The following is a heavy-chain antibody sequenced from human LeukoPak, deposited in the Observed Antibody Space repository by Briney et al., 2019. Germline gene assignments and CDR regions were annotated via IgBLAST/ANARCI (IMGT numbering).Heavy chain of an antibody. V-gene: IGHV4-39*02. J-gene: IGHJ4*02. Sequence: SETLSLTCTVSGASISSGTYYWAWVRQPPGKDLEWIGNIYYTGGTYFTPSLKSRVTMSVDTSQNHFSLMLSSVTAADTAIYYCTGRVRGSSSDYWGQGTLVTVSS. CDR3: TGRVRGSSSDY. D-gene: IGHD3-10*02. CDR2: IYYTGGT. CDR1: GASISSGTYY.